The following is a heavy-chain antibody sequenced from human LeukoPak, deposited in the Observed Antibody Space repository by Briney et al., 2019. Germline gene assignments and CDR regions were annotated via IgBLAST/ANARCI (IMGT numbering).Heavy chain of an antibody. CDR3: ARGRSGSYQNT. J-gene: IGHJ5*02. D-gene: IGHD1-26*01. Sequence: PSETLSLTCTVSGDSISTSNSYWGWIRQPPGKGLEWIVSIYYSGNTYYNASLKSRVTISVDTSKNQFSLKLSSVTAADTAVYYCARGRSGSYQNTWGQGTLVTVSS. CDR2: IYYSGNT. CDR1: GDSISTSNSY. V-gene: IGHV4-39*07.